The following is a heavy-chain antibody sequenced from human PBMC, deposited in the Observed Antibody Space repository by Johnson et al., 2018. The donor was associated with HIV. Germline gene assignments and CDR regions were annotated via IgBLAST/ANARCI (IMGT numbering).Heavy chain of an antibody. D-gene: IGHD1-26*01. CDR1: GFTFSSFA. CDR2: ISYDGSDK. V-gene: IGHV3-30-3*01. Sequence: QVQLVESGGGMVQPGRSLRLSCAASGFTFSSFAIHWVRQAPGKGLEWVAVISYDGSDKYYADSVKGRFTISRDNSKNTLYLQMNSLRAEDTAVYYCAKDRGSYYFYAFDIWGQGTMVTVSS. CDR3: AKDRGSYYFYAFDI. J-gene: IGHJ3*02.